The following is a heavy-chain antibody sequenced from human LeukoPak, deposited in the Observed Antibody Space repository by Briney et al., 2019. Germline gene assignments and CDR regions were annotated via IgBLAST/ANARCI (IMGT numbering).Heavy chain of an antibody. CDR2: IYPSGST. J-gene: IGHJ4*02. CDR1: GYSISSGYY. Sequence: KPSETLSLTCAVSGYSISSGYYWAWIRQPPGKGREWIGSIYPSGSTYYNPSLKSRVTISVDTSKNQFSLKLSSVTAADTAVYYCVRRRGSYSIDYWGQGPLVTVSS. CDR3: VRRRGSYSIDY. D-gene: IGHD1-26*01. V-gene: IGHV4-38-2*01.